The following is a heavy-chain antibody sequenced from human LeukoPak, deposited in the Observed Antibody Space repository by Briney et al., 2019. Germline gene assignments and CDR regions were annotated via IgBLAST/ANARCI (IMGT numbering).Heavy chain of an antibody. D-gene: IGHD7-27*01. Sequence: GASVKVSCKASGYTFPSYFMHWVRQAPGQGLEWMGIINPAGGSTTYAQKFQGRVTMTEDTSTDTAYMELSSLRSEDTAVYYCATMGIRNDYWGQGTLVTVSS. CDR1: GYTFPSYF. CDR3: ATMGIRNDY. CDR2: INPAGGST. V-gene: IGHV1-46*01. J-gene: IGHJ4*02.